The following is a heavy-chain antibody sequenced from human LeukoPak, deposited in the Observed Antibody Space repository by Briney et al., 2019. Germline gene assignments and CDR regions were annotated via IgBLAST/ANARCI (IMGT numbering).Heavy chain of an antibody. Sequence: ASVKVSCKASGYXFTGYMHWVRQAPGQGLEWMGWINPNSGGTNYAQNFQGRVTMTRDTSISTAYMELSRLRSDDTAVYYCARDLFGIVVVPAAMGYWGRGTLVTVSS. V-gene: IGHV1-2*02. CDR1: GYXFTGY. D-gene: IGHD2-2*01. CDR2: INPNSGGT. CDR3: ARDLFGIVVVPAAMGY. J-gene: IGHJ4*02.